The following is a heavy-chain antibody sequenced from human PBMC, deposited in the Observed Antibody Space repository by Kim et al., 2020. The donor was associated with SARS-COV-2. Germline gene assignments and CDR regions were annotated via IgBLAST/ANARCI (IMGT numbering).Heavy chain of an antibody. D-gene: IGHD3-3*01. CDR2: ISSSSSYI. CDR3: ARAFWSGFAHTVDFGLDY. J-gene: IGHJ4*02. Sequence: GGSLRLSCAASGFTFSSYSMNWVRQAPGKGLEWVSSISSSSSYIYYADSVKGRFTISRDNAKNSLYLQMNSLRAEDTAVYYCARAFWSGFAHTVDFGLDYWGQGTLVTVSS. CDR1: GFTFSSYS. V-gene: IGHV3-21*01.